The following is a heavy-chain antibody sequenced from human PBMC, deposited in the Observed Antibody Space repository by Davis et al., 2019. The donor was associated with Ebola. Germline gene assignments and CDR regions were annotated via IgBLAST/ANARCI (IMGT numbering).Heavy chain of an antibody. V-gene: IGHV3-30*03. J-gene: IGHJ4*02. CDR2: ISYDGSNK. D-gene: IGHD6-13*01. CDR3: AGGGYSSSWYDY. Sequence: GESLKISCAASGFTFSSYGMHWVRQAPGKGLEWVAVISYDGSNKYYADSVKGRFTISRDNAKNSLYLQMNSLRAEDTAVYYCAGGGYSSSWYDYWGQGTLVTVSS. CDR1: GFTFSSYG.